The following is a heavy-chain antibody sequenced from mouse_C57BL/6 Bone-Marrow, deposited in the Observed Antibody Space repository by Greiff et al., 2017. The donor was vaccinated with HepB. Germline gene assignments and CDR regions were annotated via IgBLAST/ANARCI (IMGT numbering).Heavy chain of an antibody. V-gene: IGHV1-26*01. CDR1: GYTFTDYY. J-gene: IGHJ4*01. CDR3: ARMVTTGYYYAIDY. Sequence: VQLQQSGPELVKPGASVKISCKASGYTFTDYYMNWVKQSHGKSLEWIGDINPNNGGTSYNQKFKGKATLTVDKSSSTAYMELRSLTSEDSAVYYCARMVTTGYYYAIDYWGQGTSVTVSS. D-gene: IGHD2-2*01. CDR2: INPNNGGT.